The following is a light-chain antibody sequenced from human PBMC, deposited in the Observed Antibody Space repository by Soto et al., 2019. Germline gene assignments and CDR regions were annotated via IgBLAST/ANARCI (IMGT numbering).Light chain of an antibody. J-gene: IGKJ5*01. CDR3: KQSYSTPIT. Sequence: DIQMTQSPSSLAASVGERVTITCRASQNIHSFLNWYQQKPGKAPQVLIYGGSSLQSGVQSRFSGSGSGTDFTLTIRSLQPEDFATYYCKQSYSTPITFGQGTRLEIK. CDR2: GGS. V-gene: IGKV1-39*01. CDR1: QNIHSF.